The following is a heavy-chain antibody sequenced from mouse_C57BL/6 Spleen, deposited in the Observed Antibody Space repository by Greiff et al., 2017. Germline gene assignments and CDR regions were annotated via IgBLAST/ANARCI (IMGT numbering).Heavy chain of an antibody. V-gene: IGHV1-69*01. D-gene: IGHD2-4*01. Sequence: QVQLQQPGAELVMPGASVKLSCTASGYTFTSYWLHWVKQRPGQGLEWIGEIDPSDSYTNYNQKFKGKSTLTVDKSSSTAYMQLSSLTSEDSAVYYCARYDYGFAYWGQGTLVTVSA. CDR1: GYTFTSYW. J-gene: IGHJ3*01. CDR3: ARYDYGFAY. CDR2: IDPSDSYT.